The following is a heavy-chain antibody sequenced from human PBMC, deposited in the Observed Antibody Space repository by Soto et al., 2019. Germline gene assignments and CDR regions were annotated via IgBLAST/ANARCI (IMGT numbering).Heavy chain of an antibody. CDR1: GFTFSNAW. CDR2: IKSKTDGGTT. J-gene: IGHJ6*02. D-gene: IGHD6-19*01. CDR3: TTDLRQWIFQGVYYYYGMDV. V-gene: IGHV3-15*01. Sequence: GGSLRLSCAASGFTFSNAWMSWVRQAPGKGLEWVGRIKSKTDGGTTDYAAPVKGRFTISRDDSKNTLYLQMNSLKTEDTAVYYCTTDLRQWIFQGVYYYYGMDVWGQGTKVTVSS.